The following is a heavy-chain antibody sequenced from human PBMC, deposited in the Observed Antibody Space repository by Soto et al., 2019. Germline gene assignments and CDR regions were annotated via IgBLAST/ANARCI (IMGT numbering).Heavy chain of an antibody. CDR3: ARKEGYSYGGQFAMDV. Sequence: QVQLVESGGGVVQPGRSLRLSCAASGFTFSSYAMHWVRQAPGKGLEWVAVISYDGSNKYYADSVKGRFTISRDNSKNTLYLQMNSLRDEDTAVYYCARKEGYSYGGQFAMDVWGQGTTVTVSS. J-gene: IGHJ6*02. CDR2: ISYDGSNK. V-gene: IGHV3-30-3*01. CDR1: GFTFSSYA. D-gene: IGHD2-15*01.